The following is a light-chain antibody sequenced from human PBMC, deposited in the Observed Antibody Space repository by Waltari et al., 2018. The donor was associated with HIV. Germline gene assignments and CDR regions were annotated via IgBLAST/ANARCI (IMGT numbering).Light chain of an antibody. CDR2: GAS. J-gene: IGKJ4*01. V-gene: IGKV3-20*01. CDR3: QQYGSSPPT. Sequence: IVLTQSQGTLSLSPGERATLSGRASDSVKSKSLAGYQQRRGQAPRLLMYGASSRATGIPDRFSGSGSGTDFTLTINRLESEDFAVYFCQQYGSSPPTFGGGTRVEIK. CDR1: DSVKSKS.